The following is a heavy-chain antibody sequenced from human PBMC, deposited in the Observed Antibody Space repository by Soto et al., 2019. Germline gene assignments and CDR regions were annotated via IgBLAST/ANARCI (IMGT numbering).Heavy chain of an antibody. CDR2: ISRYGDST. J-gene: IGHJ4*02. CDR3: AKDRYLDHDSPGYLFDN. Sequence: EVQLLESGGDLIQPGGSLRLSCAASGFTFNIYAMTWVRQAPGKGLEWVSAISRYGDSTYYADSVEGRFSISRDTSKNTLYLQMTSLRAEDTAVYYCAKDRYLDHDSPGYLFDNWGQGTLVTVSS. D-gene: IGHD3-22*01. CDR1: GFTFNIYA. V-gene: IGHV3-23*01.